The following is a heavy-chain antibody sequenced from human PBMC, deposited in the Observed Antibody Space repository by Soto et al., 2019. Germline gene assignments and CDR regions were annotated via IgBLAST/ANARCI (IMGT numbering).Heavy chain of an antibody. V-gene: IGHV4-39*01. CDR3: ARRERAAGTDWWFDP. CDR2: IYYSGST. J-gene: IGHJ5*02. Sequence: TAETLSLTCSVSGLYNTSTSFRRVVSRQPPGKGLEWIGSIYYSGSTYYSPSLKSRVTISVDTSKNQFSLKLSSVTAADTAVYYCARRERAAGTDWWFDPWGQGTLVT. D-gene: IGHD6-13*01. CDR1: GLYNTSTSFR.